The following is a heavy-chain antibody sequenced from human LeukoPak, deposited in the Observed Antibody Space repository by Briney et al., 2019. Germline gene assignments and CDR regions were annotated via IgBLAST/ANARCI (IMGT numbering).Heavy chain of an antibody. D-gene: IGHD4-11*01. Sequence: GGSLRLSCAAPEFTYSSHWMSWVRQPPGRGLEWVATIKHDGSEKYYGDSVKGRFTLSRDNAYNSLYLQMNSLRAEDTAVYYCARGLLGAVTTFDYWGQGTLVTVSS. CDR1: EFTYSSHW. CDR3: ARGLLGAVTTFDY. V-gene: IGHV3-7*03. J-gene: IGHJ4*02. CDR2: IKHDGSEK.